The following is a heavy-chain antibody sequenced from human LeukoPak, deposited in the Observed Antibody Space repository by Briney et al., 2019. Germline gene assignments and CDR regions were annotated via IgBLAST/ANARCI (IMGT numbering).Heavy chain of an antibody. D-gene: IGHD3-10*01. V-gene: IGHV4-59*01. CDR3: ARSYYGSGSYPLDY. Sequence: PSETLSLTCTVSGGSISSYYWSWIRQPPGKGLEWIGYIYYSGSTNYNPSLKSRVTISVDASKNQFSLKLSSVTAADTAVYYCARSYYGSGSYPLDYWGQGTLVTASS. CDR1: GGSISSYY. J-gene: IGHJ4*02. CDR2: IYYSGST.